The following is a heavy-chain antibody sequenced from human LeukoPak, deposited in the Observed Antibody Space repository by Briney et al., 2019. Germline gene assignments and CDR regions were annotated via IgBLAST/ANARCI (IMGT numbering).Heavy chain of an antibody. J-gene: IGHJ4*02. CDR1: GGSFSGYY. D-gene: IGHD3-10*01. CDR2: INNSGST. V-gene: IGHV4-34*01. Sequence: SETLSLTCAVYGGSFSGYYWSWIRQPPGKGLEWIGEINNSGSTNYNPSHKSRVTISVDTSKNQFSLKLSSVTAADTAVYYCARGCYGSGSYWSLYYFDYWGQGTPVTVSS. CDR3: ARGCYGSGSYWSLYYFDY.